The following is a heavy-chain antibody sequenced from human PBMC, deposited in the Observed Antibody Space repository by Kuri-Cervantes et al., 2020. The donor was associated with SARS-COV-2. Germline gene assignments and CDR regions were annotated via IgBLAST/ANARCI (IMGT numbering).Heavy chain of an antibody. CDR3: ARERSLGTNLVVVVIDH. V-gene: IGHV4-4*07. J-gene: IGHJ5*02. CDR1: SGSISSYY. D-gene: IGHD2-15*01. CDR2: IYSDGAP. Sequence: SQTLSLTCTVASGSISSYYWSWIRQPAGGRLEWLGRIYSDGAPNYNPSLQNQVTMPVDTSKHQFSLNLASVTAANTAISYSARERSLGTNLVVVVIDHWGKGTPVTVSS.